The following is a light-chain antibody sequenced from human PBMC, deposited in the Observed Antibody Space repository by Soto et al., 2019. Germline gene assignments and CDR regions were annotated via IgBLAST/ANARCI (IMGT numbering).Light chain of an antibody. CDR1: SSDVGAYDY. J-gene: IGLJ3*02. Sequence: QSVLTQPASVSGSPGQSITISCTGTSSDVGAYDYVSWYQQNPGKAPKLIISEVSDRPSGVSNRFSGSKSGNTASLTISGLQAEDEADYYCATWDDSLIGWVFGGGTKLTVL. CDR3: ATWDDSLIGWV. CDR2: EVS. V-gene: IGLV2-14*01.